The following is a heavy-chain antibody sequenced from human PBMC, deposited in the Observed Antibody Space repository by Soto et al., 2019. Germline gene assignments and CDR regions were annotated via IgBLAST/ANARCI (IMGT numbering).Heavy chain of an antibody. CDR1: GFTFSSYV. V-gene: IGHV3-23*01. CDR2: ISGSGGST. D-gene: IGHD5-12*01. J-gene: IGHJ5*02. Sequence: EVQLLESGGGLVQPGGSLRLSCAASGFTFSSYVMSWVRQAPGKGLEWVSAISGSGGSTYYADSVKGRFTISRDNSKNTLYLQMNSLRAEDTAVYYCAKDVRGVNIVATILDLWGQGTLVTVSS. CDR3: AKDVRGVNIVATILDL.